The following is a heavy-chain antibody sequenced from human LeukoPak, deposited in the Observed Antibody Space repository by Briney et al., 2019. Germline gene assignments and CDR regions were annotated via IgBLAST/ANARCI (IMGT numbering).Heavy chain of an antibody. CDR3: ARAPGHRGYVH. Sequence: SETLSLTCTVCGACISSCYYWCVIRQPPGKGLEWIGYIYYSGSTNYNPSLESRVTMSIDTSNNQFSLKLTSVTATDTAVYCCARAPGHRGYVHWVQGTLVTVSS. J-gene: IGHJ4*02. CDR2: IYYSGST. D-gene: IGHD3-16*01. CDR1: GACISSCYY. V-gene: IGHV4-59*01.